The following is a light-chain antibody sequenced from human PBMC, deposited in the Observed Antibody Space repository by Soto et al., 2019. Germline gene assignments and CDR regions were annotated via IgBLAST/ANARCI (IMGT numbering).Light chain of an antibody. CDR2: EVN. J-gene: IGLJ2*01. CDR1: RSDVGSFNR. Sequence: QSALTQPPSVSGPPGQSVTISCRGTRSDVGSFNRVSWYQQAPGAAPRLLIYEVNNRPSGVPDRFSGSKSGDTASLTISGLQAEDEADYYCTSYTTSNTPVIFGGGTKLTVL. CDR3: TSYTTSNTPVI. V-gene: IGLV2-18*02.